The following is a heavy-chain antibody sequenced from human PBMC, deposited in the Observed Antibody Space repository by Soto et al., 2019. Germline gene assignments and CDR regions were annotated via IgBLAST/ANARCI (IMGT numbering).Heavy chain of an antibody. V-gene: IGHV1-18*01. J-gene: IGHJ4*02. CDR1: GYTFTSYG. CDR2: ISAYNGNT. Sequence: QVQLVQSGAEVKKPGASVKVSCKASGYTFTSYGISWVRQAPGQGLEWMGWISAYNGNTNYAQKLQGRVTMTTDTSTSTGYMELRSLRSDDTAVYYCARGGRYCSGGSCNLIMTTVLSPFDYWGQGTLVTVSS. CDR3: ARGGRYCSGGSCNLIMTTVLSPFDY. D-gene: IGHD2-15*01.